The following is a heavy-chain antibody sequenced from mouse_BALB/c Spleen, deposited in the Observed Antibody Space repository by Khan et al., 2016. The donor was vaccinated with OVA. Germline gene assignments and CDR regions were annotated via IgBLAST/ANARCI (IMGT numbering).Heavy chain of an antibody. V-gene: IGHV9-2-1*01. J-gene: IGHJ2*01. D-gene: IGHD2-14*01. Sequence: QIQLVQSGPELKKPGETVKISCKASGYTFKDYSMHWVKQAPGKGLKWMGWINTETGEPKYADDFKGRFAFSLETSASTAYLQLNNLKTEDTATYFCARDRYDCFDYWGQGTTLTVSS. CDR1: GYTFKDYS. CDR2: INTETGEP. CDR3: ARDRYDCFDY.